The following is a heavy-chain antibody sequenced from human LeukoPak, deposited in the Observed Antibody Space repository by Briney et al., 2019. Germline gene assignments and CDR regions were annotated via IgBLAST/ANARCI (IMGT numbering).Heavy chain of an antibody. V-gene: IGHV4-34*01. D-gene: IGHD2-21*02. CDR1: GGSFSGYY. CDR2: INHSGST. J-gene: IGHJ4*02. Sequence: SETLSLTCAVYGGSFSGYYWSWIRQPPGKGLEWIGEINHSGSTNYNPSLKSRVTISVDTSKNQLSLKLSSVTAADTAVYYCAREPDCGGDCYFDYWGQGTLVTVSS. CDR3: AREPDCGGDCYFDY.